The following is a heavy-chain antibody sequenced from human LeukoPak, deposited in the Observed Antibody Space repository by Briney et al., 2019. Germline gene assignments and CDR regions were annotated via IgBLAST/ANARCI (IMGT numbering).Heavy chain of an antibody. CDR1: GFTFNSYD. Sequence: SGGSLRLSCTASGFTFNSYDMSWVRQAPEKGLEWVATISGSGGGTYYADSVKGRFTMSRDDSKNTLYPRITSVRAEETAVYYCAKDPGGYRNNYFDYWGQGPLVTVSS. CDR2: ISGSGGGT. V-gene: IGHV3-23*01. CDR3: AKDPGGYRNNYFDY. J-gene: IGHJ4*02. D-gene: IGHD3-16*01.